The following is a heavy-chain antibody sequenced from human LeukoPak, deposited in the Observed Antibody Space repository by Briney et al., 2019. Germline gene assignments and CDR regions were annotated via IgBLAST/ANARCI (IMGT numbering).Heavy chain of an antibody. CDR2: IWYDGTSE. CDR1: GFTFSSYA. Sequence: GGSLRLSCAASGFTFSSYAMHWVRQAPGKGLEWVAVIWYDGTSEHYADSVKGRLTISRHNSKNMVYLQMNSLRVEDTAVYYCARERVDTADYAPDYWGQGTLATVSS. V-gene: IGHV3-33*08. J-gene: IGHJ4*02. CDR3: ARERVDTADYAPDY. D-gene: IGHD4-17*01.